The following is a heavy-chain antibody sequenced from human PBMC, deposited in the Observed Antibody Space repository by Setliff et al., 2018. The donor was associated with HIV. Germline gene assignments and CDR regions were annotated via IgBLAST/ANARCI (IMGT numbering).Heavy chain of an antibody. V-gene: IGHV4-59*01. D-gene: IGHD6-19*01. CDR3: ARGGLAVAGLNWLDP. J-gene: IGHJ5*02. CDR1: GGSISSYY. CDR2: IYYSGST. Sequence: SETLSLTCTVSGGSISSYYWSWIRQPPGKGLEWIGYIYYSGSTNYNPSLKSRVTISVDTSKNQFSLKLSSVTAADTAVYYCARGGLAVAGLNWLDPWGQGTLVTVSS.